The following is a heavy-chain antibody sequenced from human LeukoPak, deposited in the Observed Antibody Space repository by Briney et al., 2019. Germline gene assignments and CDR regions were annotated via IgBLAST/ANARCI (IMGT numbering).Heavy chain of an antibody. CDR2: IYYSGST. D-gene: IGHD6-13*01. CDR3: AKDQAATGLLAFDI. V-gene: IGHV4-59*01. J-gene: IGHJ3*02. Sequence: SETLSLTCTVSGGSIRSYYWSWIRQPPGKGLEWTGYIYYSGSTNYNPSLKSRVTLSVDTSKNQFSLKLSSVTAADTAVYYCAKDQAATGLLAFDIWGQGTSVIVSS. CDR1: GGSIRSYY.